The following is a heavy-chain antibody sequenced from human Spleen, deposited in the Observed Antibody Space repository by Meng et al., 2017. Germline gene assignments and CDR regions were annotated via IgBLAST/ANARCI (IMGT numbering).Heavy chain of an antibody. V-gene: IGHV1-2*06. CDR3: ARDEDISAAGKLFGDY. J-gene: IGHJ4*01. Sequence: QVQPVQSGAEGKKPGASVKVSCKPSGYNFPDYYIPWVRRAPGQGLEWMGRIDPKTGDTHYALKFQGRVTMTGDTSISTAYMELSGLRSDDTAMYYCARDEDISAAGKLFGDYWGHGTLVTVSS. D-gene: IGHD6-13*01. CDR2: IDPKTGDT. CDR1: GYNFPDYY.